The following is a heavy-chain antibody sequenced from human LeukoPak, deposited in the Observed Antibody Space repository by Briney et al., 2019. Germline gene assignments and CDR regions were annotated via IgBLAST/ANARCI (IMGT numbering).Heavy chain of an antibody. CDR2: IHTSGSN. D-gene: IGHD3-3*01. CDR3: ARLSAAVHLGAFDL. CDR1: GVSISAYY. Sequence: SETLSLTCAVSGVSISAYYCACIWQPPGKGLEWIGYIHTSGSNNQYPSLKSRVTISVDKSKIHFSLRLTSVTAADTAVYYCARLSAAVHLGAFDLWGQGTRVTVSS. V-gene: IGHV4-4*09. J-gene: IGHJ3*01.